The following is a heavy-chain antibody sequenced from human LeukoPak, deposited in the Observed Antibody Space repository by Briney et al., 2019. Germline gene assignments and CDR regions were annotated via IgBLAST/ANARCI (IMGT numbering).Heavy chain of an antibody. CDR3: ARNPNVLLWFGESYYFDY. Sequence: SETLSLTCTVSGGSISSGGYYWSWIRQHPGKGLEWIGYIYYSGSTYYNPSLKSRVTISVDTSKNQFSLKLSSVTAADTAMYYCARNPNVLLWFGESYYFDYWGQGTLVTVSS. D-gene: IGHD3-10*01. CDR2: IYYSGST. V-gene: IGHV4-31*03. J-gene: IGHJ4*02. CDR1: GGSISSGGYY.